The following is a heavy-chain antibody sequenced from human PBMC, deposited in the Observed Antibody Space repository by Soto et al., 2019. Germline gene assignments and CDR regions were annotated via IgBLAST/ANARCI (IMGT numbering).Heavy chain of an antibody. D-gene: IGHD2-15*01. CDR2: IRSKAYGGTT. CDR3: TRDLVYCSGGSCYPFNWFDP. Sequence: PGGSLRLSCTASGFTFGDYAMSWFRQAPGKGLEWVGFIRSKAYGGTTEYAASVKGRFTISRDDSKSIAYLQMNSLKTEDTAVYYCTRDLVYCSGGSCYPFNWFDPWGQGTLVTVSS. J-gene: IGHJ5*02. V-gene: IGHV3-49*03. CDR1: GFTFGDYA.